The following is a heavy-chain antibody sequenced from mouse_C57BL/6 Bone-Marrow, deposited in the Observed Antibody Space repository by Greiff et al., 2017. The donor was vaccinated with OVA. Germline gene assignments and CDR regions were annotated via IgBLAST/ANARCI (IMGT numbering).Heavy chain of an antibody. CDR1: GYAFSSSW. V-gene: IGHV1-82*01. J-gene: IGHJ4*01. Sequence: VQGVESGPELVKPGASVKISCKASGYAFSSSWMNWVKQRPGKGLEWIGRIYPGDGDTNYNGKFKGKATLTADKSSSTAYMQLSSLTSEDSAVYFCARPYDYFYYAMDYWGQGTSVTVSS. D-gene: IGHD2-4*01. CDR2: IYPGDGDT. CDR3: ARPYDYFYYAMDY.